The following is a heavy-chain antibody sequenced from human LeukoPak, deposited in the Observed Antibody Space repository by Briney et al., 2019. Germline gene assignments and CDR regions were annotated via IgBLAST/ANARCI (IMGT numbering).Heavy chain of an antibody. D-gene: IGHD6-6*01. V-gene: IGHV1-2*02. J-gene: IGHJ4*02. CDR1: GYTFTGYY. CDR3: ARWATLYRQLVPGVVYYFDY. CDR2: INPNSGGT. Sequence: GASVKVSCKASGYTFTGYYMHWVRQAPGQGLEWMGWINPNSGGTNYAQKFQGRVTMTRDTSISTAYMELSRLRSDDTAVYYCARWATLYRQLVPGVVYYFDYWGQGTLVTVSS.